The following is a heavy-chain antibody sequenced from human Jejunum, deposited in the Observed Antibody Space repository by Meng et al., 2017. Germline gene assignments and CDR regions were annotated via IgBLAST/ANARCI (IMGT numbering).Heavy chain of an antibody. Sequence: LQESGPGLVRPSETLSLICTVSGGSVSRAGYQWGWIRQPPGKGLEWIGYASTNYNPSLKSRVTISLDTSRNQFSLSLSSVTAADTAVYYCARDHMGSLDYWGQGILVTVSS. CDR3: ARDHMGSLDY. CDR2: AST. D-gene: IGHD1-26*01. V-gene: IGHV4-61*08. J-gene: IGHJ4*02. CDR1: GGSVSRAGYQ.